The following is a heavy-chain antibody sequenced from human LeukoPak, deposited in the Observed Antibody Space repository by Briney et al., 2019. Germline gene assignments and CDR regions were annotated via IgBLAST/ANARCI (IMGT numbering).Heavy chain of an antibody. D-gene: IGHD3-10*01. CDR3: AKASRGSGSYSFDY. Sequence: GGSLRPSCAASGFTFSSFAMSWVRQAPGKGLEWVSAISGSGAGTDYADSVKGRFTISRDNSKNTLYLQMDGLRAEDTAVYHCAKASRGSGSYSFDYWGQGTLVTVSS. CDR1: GFTFSSFA. J-gene: IGHJ4*02. CDR2: ISGSGAGT. V-gene: IGHV3-23*01.